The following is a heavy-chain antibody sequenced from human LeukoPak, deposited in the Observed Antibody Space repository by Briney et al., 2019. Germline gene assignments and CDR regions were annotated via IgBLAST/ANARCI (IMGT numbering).Heavy chain of an antibody. Sequence: GGSLRLSCAASGFTFSRSTMAGVRQAPGEGLEWLANIKEDGYGKHYGDSVKGRFTISRDNAQSSLYLQMNSLRVEDTAVYYCVRENNWIDYSWGQGILVTVSS. D-gene: IGHD1-20*01. CDR3: VRENNWIDYS. CDR2: IKEDGYGK. CDR1: GFTFSRST. V-gene: IGHV3-7*01. J-gene: IGHJ5*02.